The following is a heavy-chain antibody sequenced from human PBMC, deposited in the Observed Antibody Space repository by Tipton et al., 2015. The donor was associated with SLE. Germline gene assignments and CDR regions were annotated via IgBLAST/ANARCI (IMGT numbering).Heavy chain of an antibody. D-gene: IGHD3-3*01. CDR3: ARSTYDFWSGYSFD. CDR2: IYYSGST. J-gene: IGHJ4*02. Sequence: TLSLTCTVSGGSISSYYWSWIRQPPGKGLEWIGYIYYSGSTNYNPSLKSRVTISVDTSKNQFSLKLSSVTAADTAVYYCARSTYDFWSGYSFDWGQGTLVTVSS. V-gene: IGHV4-59*01. CDR1: GGSISSYY.